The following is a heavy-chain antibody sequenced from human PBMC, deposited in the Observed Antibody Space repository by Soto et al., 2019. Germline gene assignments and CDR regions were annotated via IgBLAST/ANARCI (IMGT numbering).Heavy chain of an antibody. Sequence: ASVKVSCKASGYNFTDYHIHWVRQAPGQGLEWLGRINPKSGGTSTAQKFQGWVTMTTDTSISTASMELTRLTSDDTAIYYCARGDSTDCSNGVCSFFYNHDMDVWGQGTTVTVSS. CDR3: ARGDSTDCSNGVCSFFYNHDMDV. J-gene: IGHJ6*02. CDR2: INPKSGGT. D-gene: IGHD2-8*01. CDR1: GYNFTDYH. V-gene: IGHV1-2*04.